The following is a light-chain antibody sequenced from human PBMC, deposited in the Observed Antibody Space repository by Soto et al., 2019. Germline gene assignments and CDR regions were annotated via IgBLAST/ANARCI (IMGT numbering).Light chain of an antibody. CDR3: QQYNSYWT. CDR2: KAS. V-gene: IGKV1-5*03. Sequence: DIQMTQSPSTLSASVGDRVTITCRASQSINNWLAWYQQKPGEAPKLLIYKASSLESGVPSRFSGSGSGTEFTLTISSLQPDDFATYYCQQYNSYWTFGQGTKVDIK. CDR1: QSINNW. J-gene: IGKJ1*01.